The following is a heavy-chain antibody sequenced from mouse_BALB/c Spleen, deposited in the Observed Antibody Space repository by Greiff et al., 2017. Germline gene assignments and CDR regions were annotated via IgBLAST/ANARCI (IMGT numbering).Heavy chain of an antibody. Sequence: VQLQESGPGLVAPSQSLSITCTVSGFSLTSYGVHWVRQPPGKGLEWLGVIWAGGSTNYNSALMSRLSISKDNSKSQVFLKMNSLQTDDTAMYYCASEDGNYVGFAYWGQGTLVTVSA. CDR3: ASEDGNYVGFAY. V-gene: IGHV2-9*02. D-gene: IGHD2-1*01. J-gene: IGHJ3*01. CDR1: GFSLTSYG. CDR2: IWAGGST.